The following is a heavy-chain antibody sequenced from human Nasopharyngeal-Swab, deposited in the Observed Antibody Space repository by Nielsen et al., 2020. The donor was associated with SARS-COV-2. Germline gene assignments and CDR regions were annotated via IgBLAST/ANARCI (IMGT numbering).Heavy chain of an antibody. V-gene: IGHV4-34*01. CDR1: GGSFSGYY. CDR3: ARGGVVVPAAIRTYYYYYYAMDV. D-gene: IGHD2-2*01. CDR2: INHSGDT. J-gene: IGHJ6*02. Sequence: GSLRLSCAVYGGSFSGYYWSWIRQPPGKGLEWIGEINHSGDTNYNPSLKSRVTISLDTSKNQFSLKLSSVTAADTAVYYCARGGVVVPAAIRTYYYYYYAMDVWGQGTTVTVSS.